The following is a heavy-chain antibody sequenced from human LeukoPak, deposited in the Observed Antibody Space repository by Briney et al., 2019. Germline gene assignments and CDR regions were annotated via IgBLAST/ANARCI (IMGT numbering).Heavy chain of an antibody. D-gene: IGHD4-17*01. Sequence: GRSLRLSCAASGFTFTSYGMHWVRQAPGKGLEWVAVISYDGSNKYYADSVKGRFTISRDNSKNTLYLQMNILRAEDTAVYYCAKARKAYGDYGYYYYGMDVWGQGTTVTVSS. CDR2: ISYDGSNK. V-gene: IGHV3-30*18. CDR1: GFTFTSYG. CDR3: AKARKAYGDYGYYYYGMDV. J-gene: IGHJ6*02.